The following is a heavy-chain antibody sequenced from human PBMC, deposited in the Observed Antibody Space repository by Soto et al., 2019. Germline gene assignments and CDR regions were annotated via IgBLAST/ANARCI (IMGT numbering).Heavy chain of an antibody. D-gene: IGHD2-15*01. CDR1: GYTFTSYG. CDR3: ARDKYCIGGSCYDNWFDP. J-gene: IGHJ5*02. Sequence: ASVKVSCKASGYTFTSYGISWVRQAPGQGLEWMGWISAYNGNTYYAQKLQGRVTMTTDTSTSTAYMELRSLRSDDTAVYYCARDKYCIGGSCYDNWFDPWCQGPLVTVSS. CDR2: ISAYNGNT. V-gene: IGHV1-18*01.